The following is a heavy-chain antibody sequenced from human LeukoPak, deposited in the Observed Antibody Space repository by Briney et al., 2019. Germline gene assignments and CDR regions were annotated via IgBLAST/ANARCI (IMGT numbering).Heavy chain of an antibody. D-gene: IGHD3-10*01. CDR3: AREKPYGSGSYSDY. V-gene: IGHV4-59*01. J-gene: IGHJ4*02. Sequence: PSETLSLTCTVSGGSISSYYWSWIRQPPGKGLEWIGYIYYSGSTNYNPSLKSRVTISVDTSKNQFSLKLSSVTAADTAVYYCAREKPYGSGSYSDYRGQGTLVTVSS. CDR1: GGSISSYY. CDR2: IYYSGST.